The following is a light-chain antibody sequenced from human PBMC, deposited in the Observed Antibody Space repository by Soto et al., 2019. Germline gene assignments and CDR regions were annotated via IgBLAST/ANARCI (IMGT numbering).Light chain of an antibody. CDR2: GAS. V-gene: IGKV3-20*01. CDR3: QHYHGWPIT. CDR1: QSVSSTY. Sequence: EIVLTQSPGTLSLSPGERVTLSCSASQSVSSTYLAWYQQKPGQAPRLLIFGASSRATGIPDRFSGSGSGTEFSLTISSLQSEDFAVYYCQHYHGWPITLGQGTRLEIK. J-gene: IGKJ5*01.